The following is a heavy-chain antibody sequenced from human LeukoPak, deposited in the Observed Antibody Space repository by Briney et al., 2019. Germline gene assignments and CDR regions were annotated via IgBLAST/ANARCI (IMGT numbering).Heavy chain of an antibody. Sequence: SSVKVSCKASGGTFSSYAISGVRQAPGQGLEGMGGVIPIFGTSNYAQKFKGRVTITTDESTSTAHMEVSSLTSEDTAVYYCARAAAEAGTRLLWFGPWGQRTMVTVST. CDR3: ARAAAEAGTRLLWFGP. CDR1: GGTFSSYA. CDR2: VIPIFGTS. D-gene: IGHD6-13*01. V-gene: IGHV1-69*05. J-gene: IGHJ5*02.